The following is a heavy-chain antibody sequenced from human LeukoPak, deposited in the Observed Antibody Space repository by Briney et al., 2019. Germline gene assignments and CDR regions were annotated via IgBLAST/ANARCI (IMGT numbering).Heavy chain of an antibody. J-gene: IGHJ4*02. CDR3: AKETGYYFDH. D-gene: IGHD1-14*01. V-gene: IGHV3-30-3*02. CDR2: ISYDGSNK. Sequence: GGSLRLSCAASTFTFSSYDMYWVRQAPGKGLEWVAVISYDGSNKYYADSVKGRFTISRDNSKNTLYLQMNSLRGEDTAVYYCAKETGYYFDHWGQGTLVTVSS. CDR1: TFTFSSYD.